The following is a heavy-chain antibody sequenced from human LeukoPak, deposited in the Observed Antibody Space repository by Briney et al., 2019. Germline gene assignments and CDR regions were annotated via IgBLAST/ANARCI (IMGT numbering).Heavy chain of an antibody. CDR2: ISGSGGST. CDR3: AKVDGVRAAPGRGRVDS. J-gene: IGHJ4*02. V-gene: IGHV3-23*01. Sequence: GGSLRLSCAASGFAFSSYVMSWVRQAPGKGLEWVSGISGSGGSTYDADSVKGRFTVSRDNSKSTLYLQLNSLRVEDTAVYYCAKVDGVRAAPGRGRVDSWGQGTLVTVSS. D-gene: IGHD6-13*01. CDR1: GFAFSSYV.